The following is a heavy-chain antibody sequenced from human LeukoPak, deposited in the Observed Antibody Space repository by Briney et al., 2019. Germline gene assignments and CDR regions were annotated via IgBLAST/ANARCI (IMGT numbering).Heavy chain of an antibody. CDR1: GGSISSGGYY. J-gene: IGHJ4*02. CDR2: IYYSGST. D-gene: IGHD6-13*01. V-gene: IGHV4-31*03. CDR3: AREGYRQPLDY. Sequence: PSETLSLTCNVSGGSISSGGYYWSWIRQHPGNGLEWIGYIYYSGSTYYNPSLKSRVTISVDTSKNQFSLKLSSVTAADTAVYYCAREGYRQPLDYWGQGTLVTVSS.